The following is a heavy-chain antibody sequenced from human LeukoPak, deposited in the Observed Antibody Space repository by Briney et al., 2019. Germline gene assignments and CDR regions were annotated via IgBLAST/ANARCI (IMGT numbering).Heavy chain of an antibody. Sequence: GGSLRLSCAASGFTFSSYWMHWVRQAPGKGLVWVSHIKTDGSSTNYAESVKGRFTISRDNSKNTLYLQMNSLSAEDTAIYYCARPSTSGWYPFNYWGQGTLVTVSS. CDR3: ARPSTSGWYPFNY. D-gene: IGHD6-19*01. J-gene: IGHJ4*02. CDR1: GFTFSSYW. V-gene: IGHV3-74*01. CDR2: IKTDGSST.